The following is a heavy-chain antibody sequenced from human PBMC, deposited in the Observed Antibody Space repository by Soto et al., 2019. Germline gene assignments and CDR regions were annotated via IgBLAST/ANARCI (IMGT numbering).Heavy chain of an antibody. Sequence: SQTLSLTCAISGDSVSRNSAAWNWSRQSPSRGVEWLGRTYYRSKWYNDYAVSVKSLITINPNTSKNQSSLQLNFGTPDDTAVYCSARAFSSGAVVTPHFDFCGQGTLVTVSS. CDR2: TYYRSKWYN. V-gene: IGHV6-1*01. CDR3: ARAFSSGAVVTPHFDF. J-gene: IGHJ4*02. CDR1: GDSVSRNSAA. D-gene: IGHD2-15*01.